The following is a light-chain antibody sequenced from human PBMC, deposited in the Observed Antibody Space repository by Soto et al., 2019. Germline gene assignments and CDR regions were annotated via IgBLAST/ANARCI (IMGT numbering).Light chain of an antibody. CDR1: QGISSY. CDR3: QQLLSYPIT. V-gene: IGKV1-9*01. Sequence: VGDRVTITCRASQGISSYLAWYQQKPGKAPKLLIYAASTLQSGVPLRFSGSGSGTSFTLTISSLQPEDFATYYCQQLLSYPITFGQGTRLEIK. CDR2: AAS. J-gene: IGKJ5*01.